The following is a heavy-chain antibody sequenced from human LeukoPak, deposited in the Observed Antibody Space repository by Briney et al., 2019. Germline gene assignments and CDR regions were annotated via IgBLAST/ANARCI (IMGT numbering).Heavy chain of an antibody. CDR3: ARDQAYYDSSGYYPPHFDY. CDR2: ISAYNGNT. D-gene: IGHD3-22*01. V-gene: IGHV1-18*01. CDR1: GYTFTSYG. J-gene: IGHJ4*02. Sequence: GASVKVSCKASGYTFTSYGISWVRQAPGQGLEWMGWISAYNGNTNYAQKLQGRVTMTTDTSTSTAYMELRSLRSDDTAVYYCARDQAYYDSSGYYPPHFDYWGQGTLVTVSS.